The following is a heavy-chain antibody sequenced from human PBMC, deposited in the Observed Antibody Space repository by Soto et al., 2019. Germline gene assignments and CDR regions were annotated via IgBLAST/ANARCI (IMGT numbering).Heavy chain of an antibody. CDR1: SDSISSYY. Sequence: QVQLQESGPGLVRPSETLSLTCTVSSDSISSYYWIWIRQSPGKGLEWIGYTDYSGNTNYNPSLKSRVTISGDTSKNQFSLRLRYVTAADTAVYYCARAVGDPLYYLDYWGQGTLVTVSS. V-gene: IGHV4-59*08. CDR3: ARAVGDPLYYLDY. CDR2: TDYSGNT. J-gene: IGHJ4*02. D-gene: IGHD6-19*01.